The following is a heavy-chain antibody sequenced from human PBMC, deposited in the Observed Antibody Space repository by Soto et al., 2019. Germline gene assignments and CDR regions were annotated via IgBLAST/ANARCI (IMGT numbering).Heavy chain of an antibody. CDR3: AGDFHPNSNGSPYFDY. V-gene: IGHV1-69*02. CDR1: GGTFSSYT. D-gene: IGHD2-8*01. Sequence: ASVKVSCKASGGTFSSYTISWVRQAPGQGLEWMGRIIPILGIANYAQKFQGRVTITADKSTSTAYMELSSLRSEDTAVYYCAGDFHPNSNGSPYFDYWGQGTLVTVSA. J-gene: IGHJ4*02. CDR2: IIPILGIA.